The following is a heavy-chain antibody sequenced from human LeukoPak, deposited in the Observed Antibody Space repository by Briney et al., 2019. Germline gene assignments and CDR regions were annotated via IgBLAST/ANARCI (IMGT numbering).Heavy chain of an antibody. CDR3: ARSLHTAMALFDY. V-gene: IGHV3-30*02. J-gene: IGHJ4*02. CDR2: IRYDGSNK. CDR1: GFTFSSYG. D-gene: IGHD5-18*01. Sequence: PGGSLRLSCAASGFTFSSYGMHWVRQAPGKGLEWVAFIRYDGSNKYYADSVKGRFTISRDNSKNTLYLQMNSLRAEDTAEYYCARSLHTAMALFDYWGQGTLVTVSS.